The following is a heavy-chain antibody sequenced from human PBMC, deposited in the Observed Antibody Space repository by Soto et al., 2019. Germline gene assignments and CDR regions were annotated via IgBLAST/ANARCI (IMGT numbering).Heavy chain of an antibody. D-gene: IGHD6-19*01. V-gene: IGHV3-21*01. Sequence: GGSLRLSCAASGFTFSSYSMNWVRQAPGKGLEWVSSISSSSSYIYYADSVKGRFTISRDNAKNSLYLQMNSLRAEDTAVYYCAAQWAAVVPNYYYGMDVWGQGTTVTVSS. CDR3: AAQWAAVVPNYYYGMDV. J-gene: IGHJ6*02. CDR1: GFTFSSYS. CDR2: ISSSSSYI.